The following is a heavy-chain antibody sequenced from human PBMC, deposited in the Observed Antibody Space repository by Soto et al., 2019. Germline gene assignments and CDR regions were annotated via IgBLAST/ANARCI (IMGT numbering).Heavy chain of an antibody. Sequence: EVQLLESGGGLVQPGGSLRLSCAASGFTFSSYAMSWVRQAPGKGLEWVSAISGSGGSTYYADSVKGRFTISRDNSKNTLYLQMNSLRAEDTAVYYCAKAKDRPTVGATPFDYWGQGTLVTVSS. CDR2: ISGSGGST. J-gene: IGHJ4*02. D-gene: IGHD1-26*01. CDR1: GFTFSSYA. CDR3: AKAKDRPTVGATPFDY. V-gene: IGHV3-23*01.